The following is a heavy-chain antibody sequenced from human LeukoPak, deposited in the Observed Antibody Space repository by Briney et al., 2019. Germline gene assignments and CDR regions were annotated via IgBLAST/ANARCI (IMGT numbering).Heavy chain of an antibody. V-gene: IGHV3-30*04. CDR2: ISDDGRNK. D-gene: IGHD6-19*01. J-gene: IGHJ4*02. CDR3: ARAAYSSGWPYFDY. CDR1: GFTFNTYS. Sequence: PGRSLRLSCAASGFTFNTYSIQWVRQAPGKGLEWVAVISDDGRNKYYADSVKGRFTISRDNSKNTVYLQMNSLRDEDTAVYYCARAAYSSGWPYFDYWGQGTLVTVSS.